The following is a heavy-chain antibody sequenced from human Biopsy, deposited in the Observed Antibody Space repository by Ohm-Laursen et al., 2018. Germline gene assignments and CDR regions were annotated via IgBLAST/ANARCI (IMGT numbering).Heavy chain of an antibody. Sequence: SVKVSCKASGYTFTGYYLHWVRQAPGQGLEWMGWINPDNGGTIHAQKFQGRVTVTRDTSISTAYVEVTSLRSDDTAVYYCARSRAGGATWGMDVWGQGTTVTVSS. V-gene: IGHV1-2*02. CDR3: ARSRAGGATWGMDV. CDR2: INPDNGGT. CDR1: GYTFTGYY. J-gene: IGHJ6*02. D-gene: IGHD3-16*01.